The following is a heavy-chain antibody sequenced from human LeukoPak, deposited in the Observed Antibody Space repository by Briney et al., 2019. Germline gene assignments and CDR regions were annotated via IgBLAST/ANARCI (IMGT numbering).Heavy chain of an antibody. CDR1: GFTFSSYA. CDR3: AKGPYSGSPYRY. CDR2: IGGSGGST. J-gene: IGHJ4*02. Sequence: PGGSLRLSCAASGFTFSSYALSWVRQAPGKGLEWVSAIGGSGGSTYYADSVKGRFTISRDNSKNTLYLQMNSLRAEDTAVYYCAKGPYSGSPYRYWGQGTLVTVSS. D-gene: IGHD1-26*01. V-gene: IGHV3-23*01.